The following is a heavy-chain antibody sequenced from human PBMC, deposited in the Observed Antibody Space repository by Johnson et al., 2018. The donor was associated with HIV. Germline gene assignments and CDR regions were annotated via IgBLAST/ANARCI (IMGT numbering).Heavy chain of an antibody. J-gene: IGHJ3*02. Sequence: QVQLVESGGGVVQPGGSLRLSCAASGFTFSSYGMHWVRQAPGKGLEWVAFIRYDGSNKYYADSVKGRFTISRDTSKNTLYLQMNSLRAEDTAVYYCARWVMVRGREGFDMWGQGTMVTVSS. CDR2: IRYDGSNK. CDR1: GFTFSSYG. D-gene: IGHD3-10*01. CDR3: ARWVMVRGREGFDM. V-gene: IGHV3-30*02.